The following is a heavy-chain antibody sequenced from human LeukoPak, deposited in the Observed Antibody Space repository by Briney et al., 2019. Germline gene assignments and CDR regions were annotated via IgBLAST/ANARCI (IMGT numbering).Heavy chain of an antibody. CDR2: IHTSGST. CDR1: GGSMIDYY. Sequence: PSETLSLTCTVSGGSMIDYYWSWIPQPAGKRLEWIGRIHTSGSTNYNPSLKSRVTMSVDTSNNQISLNLRSVTAADTAVYYCARDSSGRYYLDGFDIWGQGTMVTASS. V-gene: IGHV4-4*07. D-gene: IGHD3-10*01. CDR3: ARDSSGRYYLDGFDI. J-gene: IGHJ3*02.